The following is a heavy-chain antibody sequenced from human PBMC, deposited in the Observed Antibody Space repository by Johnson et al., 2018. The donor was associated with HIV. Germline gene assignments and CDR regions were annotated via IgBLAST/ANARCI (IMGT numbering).Heavy chain of an antibody. D-gene: IGHD1-14*01. CDR2: ISYDGNNK. Sequence: QVQLVESGGGVVQPGRSLRLSCVASGFTFSSYAMHWVRQAPGKGLEWGTVISYDGNNKYYADSVKGRFTISRDNSKNTLYMQMNSLRAEDTAVYYCARDNPSRMAAAFDIWGQGTMVTVSS. CDR3: ARDNPSRMAAAFDI. J-gene: IGHJ3*02. V-gene: IGHV3-30-3*01. CDR1: GFTFSSYA.